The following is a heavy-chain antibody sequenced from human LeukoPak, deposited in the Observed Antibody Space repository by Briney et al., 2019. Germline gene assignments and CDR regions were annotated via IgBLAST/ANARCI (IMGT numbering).Heavy chain of an antibody. CDR3: AKTALAVAGIVPVESELDY. D-gene: IGHD6-19*01. Sequence: PGGSLRLSCAASGFIFSSYAMSWVRLAPGKGLEWISVISGSGGGTDYADSVKGRFTISRDNSKNTLYLQMNSLRAEDTAVYYCAKTALAVAGIVPVESELDYWGQGTLVTVSS. J-gene: IGHJ4*02. CDR1: GFIFSSYA. V-gene: IGHV3-23*01. CDR2: ISGSGGGT.